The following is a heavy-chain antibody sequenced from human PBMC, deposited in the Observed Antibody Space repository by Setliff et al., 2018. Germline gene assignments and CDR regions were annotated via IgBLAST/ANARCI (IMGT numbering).Heavy chain of an antibody. V-gene: IGHV3-33*03. Sequence: GGSLRLSCAASGFTFSSYSMNWVRQAPGKGLEWVALIWNDGSTKSYGDSVKGRFTISRDNAKNSLYLQMNSLRAEDTAVYYCACPDILTGLYDYWGQGTLVTVSS. CDR2: IWNDGSTK. D-gene: IGHD3-9*01. CDR3: ACPDILTGLYDY. J-gene: IGHJ4*02. CDR1: GFTFSSYS.